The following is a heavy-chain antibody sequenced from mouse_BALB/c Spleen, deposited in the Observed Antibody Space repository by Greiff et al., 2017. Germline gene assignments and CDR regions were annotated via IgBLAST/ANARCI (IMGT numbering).Heavy chain of an antibody. D-gene: IGHD2-1*01. Sequence: EVKVVESGGGLVKPGGSLKLSCAASGFTFSSFGMHWVRQAPEKGLEWVAYISSGSSTIYYADTVKGRFTISRDNPKNTLFLQMTSLRSEDTAMYYCARYGNYSFDYWGQGTTLTVSS. CDR3: ARYGNYSFDY. CDR1: GFTFSSFG. CDR2: ISSGSSTI. J-gene: IGHJ2*01. V-gene: IGHV5-17*02.